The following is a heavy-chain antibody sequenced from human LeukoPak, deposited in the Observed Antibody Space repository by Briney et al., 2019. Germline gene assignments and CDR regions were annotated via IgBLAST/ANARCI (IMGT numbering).Heavy chain of an antibody. J-gene: IGHJ4*02. V-gene: IGHV4-4*07. CDR3: ARDSSMVRGVIIPLCY. CDR1: GGSIGSYY. Sequence: PSETLSLTCTVSGGSIGSYYWSWIRQPAGKGLEWIGRIYTSGSTNYNPSLKSRVTMSVDTSKNQFSLKLSSVTAADTAVYYCARDSSMVRGVIIPLCYWGQGTLVTVSS. CDR2: IYTSGST. D-gene: IGHD3-10*01.